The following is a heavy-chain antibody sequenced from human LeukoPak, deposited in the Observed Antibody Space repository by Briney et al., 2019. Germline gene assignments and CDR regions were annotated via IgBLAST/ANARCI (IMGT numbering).Heavy chain of an antibody. D-gene: IGHD4-17*01. Sequence: GGSLRLSCAASGFTFSTYAMSWVRQAPGKGLEWVSGLSPSGGNPIYADSVKGRFTISRDNSENTMFLQMNSLRAEDTAVYYCAKDNSITLWTTVTTDYFDYWGQGTLVTVSS. CDR2: LSPSGGNP. J-gene: IGHJ4*02. V-gene: IGHV3-23*01. CDR1: GFTFSTYA. CDR3: AKDNSITLWTTVTTDYFDY.